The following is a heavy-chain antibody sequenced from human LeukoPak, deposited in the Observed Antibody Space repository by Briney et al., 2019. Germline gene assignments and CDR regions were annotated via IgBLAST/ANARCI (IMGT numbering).Heavy chain of an antibody. CDR3: VRVGYRYVINYWSRTGLGAYPTKYYYHMDV. CDR1: GGSFSDYY. D-gene: IGHD5-18*01. Sequence: PSETLSLTCAVYGGSFSDYYWGWIRQPPGKGLEWIGEIDPSGSTNYSPSLKSRVTISVDTSKNQFSLKLSSVAAADTAVYFCVRVGYRYVINYWSRTGLGAYPTKYYYHMDVWDKGATVTVSS. V-gene: IGHV4-34*01. J-gene: IGHJ6*03. CDR2: IDPSGST.